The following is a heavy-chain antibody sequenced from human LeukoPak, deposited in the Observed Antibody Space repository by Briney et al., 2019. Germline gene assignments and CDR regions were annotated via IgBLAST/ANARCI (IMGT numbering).Heavy chain of an antibody. Sequence: GGSLRLSCAACAFTFQHYWMDWVRQAPGKGLEWVANIKQDGSEKYYVDSVKGRFTISRDNAKNSLFLLMNSLTAEDTAVYYCARGRIAATGVDLSGPGTLVTVSS. J-gene: IGHJ5*02. V-gene: IGHV3-7*04. D-gene: IGHD6-13*01. CDR2: IKQDGSEK. CDR1: AFTFQHYW. CDR3: ARGRIAATGVDL.